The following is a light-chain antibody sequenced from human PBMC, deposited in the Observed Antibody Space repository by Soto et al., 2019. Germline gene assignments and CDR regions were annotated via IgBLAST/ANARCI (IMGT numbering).Light chain of an antibody. CDR3: QTWDTGIL. CDR2: LNSDGSH. CDR1: SGHSSYA. J-gene: IGLJ3*02. Sequence: QSVLTQSPCASASLGASVKLTCTLSSGHSSYAIAWHQQQPEKGPRYLMKLNSDGSHNKGDGIPDRFSGSSSGAERYLTISSLQSEDEADYYCQTWDTGILFGGGTKLTVL. V-gene: IGLV4-69*01.